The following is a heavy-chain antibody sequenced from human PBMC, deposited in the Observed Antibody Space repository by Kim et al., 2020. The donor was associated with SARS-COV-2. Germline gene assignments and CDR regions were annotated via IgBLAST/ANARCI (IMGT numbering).Heavy chain of an antibody. CDR3: ARDADPTVTGDY. J-gene: IGHJ4*02. D-gene: IGHD4-4*01. V-gene: IGHV5-10-1*01. Sequence: YSPSFQGHVTSSADKSISTAYLQWSSLKASDTAMYYCARDADPTVTGDYWGQGTLVTVSS.